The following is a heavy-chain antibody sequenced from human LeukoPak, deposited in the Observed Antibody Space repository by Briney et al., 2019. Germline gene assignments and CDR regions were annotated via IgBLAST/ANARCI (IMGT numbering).Heavy chain of an antibody. Sequence: PSETLSLTCTVSGGSISSSNWWSWVRQPPGKGLEWIGEIYHSGSTNYNPSLKSRVTISVDKSKNQFSLKLSSVTAADTAVYYCARDGPLYCSSTSCFANEDAFDIWGQGTMVTVSS. D-gene: IGHD2-2*01. V-gene: IGHV4-4*02. CDR3: ARDGPLYCSSTSCFANEDAFDI. J-gene: IGHJ3*02. CDR2: IYHSGST. CDR1: GGSISSSNW.